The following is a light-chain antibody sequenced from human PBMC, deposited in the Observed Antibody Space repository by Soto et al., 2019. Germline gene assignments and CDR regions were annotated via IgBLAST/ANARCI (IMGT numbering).Light chain of an antibody. CDR2: GAT. Sequence: EILLTQSPATLSVSPGETATLSCRASQNVLSDLAWYQQKPGQAPRLLVYGATTRATDAPAKFRGSGSGTEFSLTISSLQSEDFAIYYCQQYRSWPRTFGQGSKVEI. J-gene: IGKJ1*01. V-gene: IGKV3-15*01. CDR1: QNVLSD. CDR3: QQYRSWPRT.